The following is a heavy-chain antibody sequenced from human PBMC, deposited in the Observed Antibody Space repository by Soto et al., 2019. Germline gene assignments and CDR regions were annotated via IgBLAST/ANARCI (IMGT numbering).Heavy chain of an antibody. V-gene: IGHV1-69*06. D-gene: IGHD3-22*01. CDR1: GGTFSRYA. CDR2: IIPIFGTA. J-gene: IGHJ3*02. CDR3: ARGLRRYYYDSRGYYDAFDI. Sequence: QVQLVQSGAEVKKPGSSVKVSCKASGGTFSRYAISWVRQAPGQGLEWMGGIIPIFGTANYAQKFQGRVTITADKSTSTAYMELSSLRSEDTAVYYCARGLRRYYYDSRGYYDAFDIWGQGTMVTVSS.